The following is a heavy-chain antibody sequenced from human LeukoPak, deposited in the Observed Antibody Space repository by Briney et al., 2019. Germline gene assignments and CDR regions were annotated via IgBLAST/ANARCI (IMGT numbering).Heavy chain of an antibody. J-gene: IGHJ5*02. CDR3: TREHHDSSGYYSIFWFDP. CDR2: INAGNGNT. CDR1: GYTFTSYA. Sequence: ASVKVACKASGYTFTSYAVHRVRQAPGQRPACMGWINAGNGNTKYSQKFQGRVTITRDTSASTAYMELSSLRSEDTAVYYCTREHHDSSGYYSIFWFDPSGQGTLVTVSS. D-gene: IGHD3-22*01. V-gene: IGHV1-3*01.